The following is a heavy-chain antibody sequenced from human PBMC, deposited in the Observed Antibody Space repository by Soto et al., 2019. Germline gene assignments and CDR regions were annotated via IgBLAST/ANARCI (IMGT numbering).Heavy chain of an antibody. J-gene: IGHJ4*02. CDR1: GFNFDSYA. D-gene: IGHD6-19*01. CDR3: VKDIHEQWLVSHFEY. CDR2: ISWNSGNI. V-gene: IGHV3-9*01. Sequence: EVQLVESGGGLVQPGRSLRLSCVASGFNFDSYAMHWVRQAPGKGLEWVSGISWNSGNIGYEDSVKGRFTISRDNAQNTLYLVMNSLRVEDTAFYYCVKDIHEQWLVSHFEYWGQGALVTVSS.